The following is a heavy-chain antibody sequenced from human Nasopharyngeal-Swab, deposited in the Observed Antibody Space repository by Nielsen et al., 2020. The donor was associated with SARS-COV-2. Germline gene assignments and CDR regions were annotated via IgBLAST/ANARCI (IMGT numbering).Heavy chain of an antibody. CDR3: ARRNYYDSSGYTY. CDR2: IYYSGST. J-gene: IGHJ4*02. D-gene: IGHD3-22*01. Sequence: ESLKISCTVSGGSISSSSYYWGWIRQPPGKGLEWIGSIYYSGSTYYNPSLKSRVTISVGTSKNQFSLKLSSVTAADTAVYYCARRNYYDSSGYTYWGQGTLVTVSS. V-gene: IGHV4-39*01. CDR1: GGSISSSSYY.